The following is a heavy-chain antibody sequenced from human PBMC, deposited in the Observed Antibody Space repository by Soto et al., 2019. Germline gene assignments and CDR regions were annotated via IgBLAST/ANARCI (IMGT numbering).Heavy chain of an antibody. CDR1: GGTFSSYA. CDR3: AIVGAHRVNWFDP. D-gene: IGHD1-26*01. V-gene: IGHV1-69*12. Sequence: QVQLVQSGAEVKKPGSSVKVSCKASGGTFSSYAISWVRQAPGQGLEWMGGIIPIFGTANYAQKFQGRVTIAADESTSTAYLELSILRPEHTAVYYCAIVGAHRVNWFDPWGQGTLVTVSS. CDR2: IIPIFGTA. J-gene: IGHJ5*02.